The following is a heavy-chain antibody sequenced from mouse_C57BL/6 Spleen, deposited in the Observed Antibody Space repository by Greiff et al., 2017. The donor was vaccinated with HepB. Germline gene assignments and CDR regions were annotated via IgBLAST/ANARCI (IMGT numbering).Heavy chain of an antibody. CDR3: ARRGIGPYDDGWGFDV. CDR2: IYPSDSET. J-gene: IGHJ1*03. CDR1: GYTFTSYW. D-gene: IGHD2-4*01. Sequence: QVQLQQPGAELVRPGSSVKLSCKASGYTFTSYWMDWVKQRPGQGLEWIGNIYPSDSETHYNQKFKDKATLTVDKSSSTAYMQLSSLTSEDSAVYYGARRGIGPYDDGWGFDVWGTGTTVTVSS. V-gene: IGHV1-61*01.